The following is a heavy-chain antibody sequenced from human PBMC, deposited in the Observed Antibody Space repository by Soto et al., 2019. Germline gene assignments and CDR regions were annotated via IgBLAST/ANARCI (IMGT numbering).Heavy chain of an antibody. CDR3: ARYPRYYYGSGSPYYYGLDV. J-gene: IGHJ6*02. Sequence: PGESLKISGKGSGYSFTSYWISWVRQMPGKGLEWMGRIDPSDSYTNYSPSFQGHVTISADKSISTAYLQWSSLKASDTAMYYCARYPRYYYGSGSPYYYGLDVWGQGTTVSGSS. CDR1: GYSFTSYW. D-gene: IGHD3-10*01. V-gene: IGHV5-10-1*01. CDR2: IDPSDSYT.